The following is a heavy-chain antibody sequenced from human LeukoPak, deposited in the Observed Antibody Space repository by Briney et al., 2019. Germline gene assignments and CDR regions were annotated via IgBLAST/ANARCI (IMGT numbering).Heavy chain of an antibody. D-gene: IGHD6-19*01. CDR3: AREVGIAVAR. CDR2: INHSGST. Sequence: SETLSLTCAVYGGSFSGYYWSWIRQPPGKGLEWIGEINHSGSTNYNPSLKSRVTISVDTSKNQFSLKLGSVTAVDTAVYYCAREVGIAVARWGQGTLVTVSS. CDR1: GGSFSGYY. J-gene: IGHJ4*02. V-gene: IGHV4-34*01.